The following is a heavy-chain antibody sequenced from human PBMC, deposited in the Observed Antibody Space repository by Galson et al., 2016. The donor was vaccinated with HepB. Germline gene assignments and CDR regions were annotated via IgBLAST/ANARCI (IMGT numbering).Heavy chain of an antibody. CDR3: ARVGIEMATISDAFDI. J-gene: IGHJ3*02. Sequence: SETLSLTCTVSGGSISSRTNYWGWIRQPPGKGLEWIGNIYYSGTTYYNPSLRSRLSILVDTSKNQFSLRLGSLTVADTAVYYCARVGIEMATISDAFDIWGQGTMVTVSS. D-gene: IGHD5-24*01. CDR2: IYYSGTT. CDR1: GGSISSRTNY. V-gene: IGHV4-39*07.